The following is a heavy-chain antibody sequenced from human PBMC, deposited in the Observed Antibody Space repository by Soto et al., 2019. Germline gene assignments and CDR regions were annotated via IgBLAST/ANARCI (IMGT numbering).Heavy chain of an antibody. V-gene: IGHV3-23*01. CDR3: AKDSRGPVGATALFDY. CDR1: GFTFSSYA. J-gene: IGHJ4*02. CDR2: ISGSGGST. D-gene: IGHD1-26*01. Sequence: GGSLRLSCAASGFTFSSYAMSWVRQAPGKGLEWVSAISGSGGSTYYADSVKGRFTISRDNSKNTLYLQMNSLRAEDTAVYYCAKDSRGPVGATALFDYWGQGTLVTVSS.